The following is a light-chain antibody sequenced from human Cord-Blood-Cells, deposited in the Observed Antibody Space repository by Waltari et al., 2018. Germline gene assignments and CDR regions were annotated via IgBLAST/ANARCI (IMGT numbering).Light chain of an antibody. CDR1: QSVSSSY. J-gene: IGKJ1*01. CDR2: GAS. CDR3: QQYGSSPRT. Sequence: EIVLTQSPGTLSLSPGERATLSCRASQSVSSSYLAWYQQKPGQAPRLLIYGASSRVTGIPDRFSGSGSGTDFTLTMRRLEPEDFAVYYCQQYGSSPRTFGQGTKVEI. V-gene: IGKV3-20*01.